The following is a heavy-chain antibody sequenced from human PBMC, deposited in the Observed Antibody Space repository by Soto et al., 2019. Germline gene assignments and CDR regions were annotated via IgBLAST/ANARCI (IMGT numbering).Heavy chain of an antibody. Sequence: SETLSLTCAVSGYSISSGYYWGWLRQPPGKGLECIGSIYHGGSTYYNPSLNSRVTLSIDMTNNHVSLILNSVTAADTAVYYCPRLGPWVPYYDDNSPHTFENWFDPWGQGTLVTLSS. V-gene: IGHV4-38-2*01. J-gene: IGHJ5*02. D-gene: IGHD3-22*01. CDR2: IYHGGST. CDR3: PRLGPWVPYYDDNSPHTFENWFDP. CDR1: GYSISSGYY.